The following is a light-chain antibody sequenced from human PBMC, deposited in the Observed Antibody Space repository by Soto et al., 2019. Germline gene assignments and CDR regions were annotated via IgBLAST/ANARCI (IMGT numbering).Light chain of an antibody. Sequence: EIVLTQSPATLSLSPGEGASLSYRASQSVNTYLAWYQQKPGLPPRLLISDASSRATGIPARFSGSGSGTDFTLTISSLEPEDFAVYYCQHRSIWPVSFGQGTRLAIK. CDR2: DAS. J-gene: IGKJ5*01. CDR3: QHRSIWPVS. CDR1: QSVNTY. V-gene: IGKV3-11*01.